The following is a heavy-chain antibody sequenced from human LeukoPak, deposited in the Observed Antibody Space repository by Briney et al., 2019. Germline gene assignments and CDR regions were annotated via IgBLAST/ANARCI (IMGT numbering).Heavy chain of an antibody. J-gene: IGHJ4*02. V-gene: IGHV4-39*07. CDR3: ARGLWYFDY. CDR1: GGSISSGGYY. CDR2: INHSGST. Sequence: SETLSLTCTVSGGSISSGGYYWSWIRQPPGKGLEWIGEINHSGSTNYNPSLKSRVTISVDTSKNQFSLKLSSVTAADTAVYYCARGLWYFDYWGQGTLVTVSS. D-gene: IGHD2-21*01.